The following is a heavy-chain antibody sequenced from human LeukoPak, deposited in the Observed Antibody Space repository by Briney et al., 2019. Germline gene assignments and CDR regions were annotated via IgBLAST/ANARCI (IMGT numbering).Heavy chain of an antibody. D-gene: IGHD1-1*01. J-gene: IGHJ5*02. CDR1: GGSFSGYY. Sequence: PSETLSLTCAVYGGSFSGYYWSWIRQPPGKGLDWIGEINHSGSTNYNPSLKSRVTISVDTSKNQFSLKLSSVTAADTAVYYCARWKKRNWFDPWGQGTLITVSS. V-gene: IGHV4-34*01. CDR2: INHSGST. CDR3: ARWKKRNWFDP.